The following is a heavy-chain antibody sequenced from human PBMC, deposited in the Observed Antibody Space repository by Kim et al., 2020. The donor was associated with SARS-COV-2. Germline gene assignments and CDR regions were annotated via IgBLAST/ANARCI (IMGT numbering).Heavy chain of an antibody. CDR1: GYTFTSYG. CDR3: ARGLWALVPAAIPDDAFDI. CDR2: ISAYNGNT. D-gene: IGHD2-2*02. Sequence: ASVKVSCKASGYTFTSYGISWVRQAPGQGLEWMGWISAYNGNTNYAQKLQGRVTMTTDTSTSTAYMELRSLRSDDTAVYYCARGLWALVPAAIPDDAFDIWGQGTMVTVSS. V-gene: IGHV1-18*04. J-gene: IGHJ3*02.